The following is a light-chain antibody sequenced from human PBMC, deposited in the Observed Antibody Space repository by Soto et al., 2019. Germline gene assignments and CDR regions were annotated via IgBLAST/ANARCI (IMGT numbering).Light chain of an antibody. CDR1: QSVLYTPNNKNY. Sequence: DIVMTQSPDSLAVSLGERATINCKSSQSVLYTPNNKNYLTWYQQRPGQPPKMLIYWASTREYGVPDRFSGSGSGTDFTLTISNLQAEDVAVYYCQQYFDTPTFGQGTRLEMK. J-gene: IGKJ5*01. CDR3: QQYFDTPT. V-gene: IGKV4-1*01. CDR2: WAS.